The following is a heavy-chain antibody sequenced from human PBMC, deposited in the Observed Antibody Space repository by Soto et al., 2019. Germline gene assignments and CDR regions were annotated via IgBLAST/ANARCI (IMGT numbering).Heavy chain of an antibody. D-gene: IGHD3-9*01. J-gene: IGHJ6*03. Sequence: GGSLRLSCAASGFTFSDYYMSWIRQAPGKGLEWVSYISSSGSTIYYADSVKGRFTISRDNAKNSLYLQMNSLRAEDTAVYYCARGSFFYFDWDHMDVWGKGTTVTVSS. CDR1: GFTFSDYY. V-gene: IGHV3-11*01. CDR3: ARGSFFYFDWDHMDV. CDR2: ISSSGSTI.